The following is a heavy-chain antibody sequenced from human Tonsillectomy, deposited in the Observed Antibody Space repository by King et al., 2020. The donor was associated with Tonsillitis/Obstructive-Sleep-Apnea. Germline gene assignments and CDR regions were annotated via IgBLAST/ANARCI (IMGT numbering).Heavy chain of an antibody. D-gene: IGHD4-11*01. Sequence: VQLVESGGGLVQPGGSLRLSCAASGFIFSSYSMNWVRQAPGTGLEWVSYISTSSSTIYYADSVKGRFTISRDNAKNSLYLQMNSLRDEDTAVYYCARDADYSNYYYYYYMDVWGKGTTVTVSS. CDR2: ISTSSSTI. CDR1: GFIFSSYS. V-gene: IGHV3-48*02. CDR3: ARDADYSNYYYYYYMDV. J-gene: IGHJ6*03.